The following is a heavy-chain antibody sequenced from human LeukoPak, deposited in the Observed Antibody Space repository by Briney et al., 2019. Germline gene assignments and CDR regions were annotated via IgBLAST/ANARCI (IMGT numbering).Heavy chain of an antibody. J-gene: IGHJ4*02. D-gene: IGHD2/OR15-2a*01. CDR3: AKESTQVIEVYFDS. CDR2: ITGSGVTS. CDR1: GFTFSSCA. Sequence: GGSLRLSCTASGFTFSSCAMSWVRQAPGKGLQWVSSITGSGVTSYYADSVKGWFTISRDNSKNTLYLEMNTLRADDTAVYFCAKESTQVIEVYFDSWGQGTLVTVSS. V-gene: IGHV3-23*01.